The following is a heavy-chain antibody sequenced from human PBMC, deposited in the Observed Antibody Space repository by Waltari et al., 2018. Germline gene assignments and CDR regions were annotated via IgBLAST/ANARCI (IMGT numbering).Heavy chain of an antibody. V-gene: IGHV1-3*01. CDR1: GYTFTSYA. Sequence: QVQLVQSGAEVKKPGASVKVSCKASGYTFTSYAMHWVRQAPGQRLEWMGWINAGNGNKKYSQKFQGRVTITRDTSASTAYRELSSLRSEDTAVYYCARGIAARESDYWGQGTLVTVSS. D-gene: IGHD6-6*01. CDR3: ARGIAARESDY. CDR2: INAGNGNK. J-gene: IGHJ4*02.